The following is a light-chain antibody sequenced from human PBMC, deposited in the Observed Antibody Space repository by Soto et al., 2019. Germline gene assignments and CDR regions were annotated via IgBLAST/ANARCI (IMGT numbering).Light chain of an antibody. CDR2: DAY. J-gene: IGKJ3*01. CDR3: QERTNWPPGIT. CDR1: QSVSPY. Sequence: ETVLTQSPATLSLSPGDRATLSCRTSQSVSPYLAWYQQRPSQAPRLLIYDAYNRAAGIPARFSGSGSGTDFTLTISSLEPEDFAVYYCQERTNWPPGITFGPGTTVDIK. V-gene: IGKV3-11*01.